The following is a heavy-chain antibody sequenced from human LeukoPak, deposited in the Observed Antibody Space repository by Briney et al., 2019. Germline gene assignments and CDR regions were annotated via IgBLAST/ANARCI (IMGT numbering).Heavy chain of an antibody. J-gene: IGHJ4*02. V-gene: IGHV3-33*01. Sequence: GGSLGLSCAASGFSLSDYGMHWVRQAPGKGLEWVSLIWYDGSNKYYADSVKGRFTISKDTSKNTLYLQMNSLRAEDTALYYCARDRAMVVGSSWYYDYWGQGTLVTVSS. CDR2: IWYDGSNK. CDR3: ARDRAMVVGSSWYYDY. CDR1: GFSLSDYG. D-gene: IGHD2/OR15-2a*01.